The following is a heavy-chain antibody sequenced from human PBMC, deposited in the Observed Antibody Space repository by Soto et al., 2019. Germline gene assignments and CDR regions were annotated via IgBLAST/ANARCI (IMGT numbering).Heavy chain of an antibody. CDR1: GFNFNNYA. CDR3: AKFQGSTFNPIDY. Sequence: PGGSLRLSCAASGFNFNNYAMTWVRQAPGKGLEWVSAISGVDHSTYYADSVKGRSTISRENSKNTLFLQMNSLRVEDSAIYYCAKFQGSTFNPIDYWGQGTLVTVSS. V-gene: IGHV3-23*01. D-gene: IGHD3-10*01. J-gene: IGHJ4*02. CDR2: ISGVDHST.